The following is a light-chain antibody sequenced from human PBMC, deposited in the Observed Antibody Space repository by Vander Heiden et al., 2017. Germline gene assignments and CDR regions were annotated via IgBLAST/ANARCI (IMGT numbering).Light chain of an antibody. J-gene: IGKJ1*01. CDR2: GAS. CDR3: QQYYTNPPT. CDR1: PSILYSSNMKNY. Sequence: DLVITPSPDYLAVSLRERALINCKCSPSILYSSNMKNYLAWYQQKPGQPPKVLIYGASTRETGVPDRFSGSGSGTDFTLIISSLQAEDVAVYYCQQYYTNPPTFGQGTKVE. V-gene: IGKV4-1*01.